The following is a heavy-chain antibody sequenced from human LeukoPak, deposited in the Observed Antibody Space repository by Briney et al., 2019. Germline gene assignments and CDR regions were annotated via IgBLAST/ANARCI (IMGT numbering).Heavy chain of an antibody. CDR2: IYTSGST. V-gene: IGHV4-4*07. CDR3: ARAQWYGEDAFDI. CDR1: GGSISSYY. D-gene: IGHD4-17*01. J-gene: IGHJ3*02. Sequence: SETLSLTCTVSGGSISSYYWSWIRQPPGKGLEWIGRIYTSGSTNYNPSLKSRVTMSIDTSKNQFSLKLSSVTAADTAVYYCARAQWYGEDAFDIWGQGTMVTVSS.